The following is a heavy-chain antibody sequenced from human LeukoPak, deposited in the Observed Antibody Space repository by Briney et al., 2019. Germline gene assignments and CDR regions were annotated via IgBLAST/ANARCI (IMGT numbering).Heavy chain of an antibody. J-gene: IGHJ4*02. CDR2: IYYSGST. V-gene: IGHV4-39*07. Sequence: PSETLSLTCTVSGGSISSSGYYWGWIRQPPGKGLEWIGSIYYSGSTYYNPSLKSRATISVDTSKKQFSLKLSSVTAADTAVYYCARGSPHGDYYFDYWGQGTLVTVSS. CDR3: ARGSPHGDYYFDY. D-gene: IGHD4-17*01. CDR1: GGSISSSGYY.